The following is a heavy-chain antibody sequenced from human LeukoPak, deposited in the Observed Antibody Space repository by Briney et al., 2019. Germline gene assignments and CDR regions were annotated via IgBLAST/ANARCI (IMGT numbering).Heavy chain of an antibody. CDR3: AASTADTGAYYYYYMDV. J-gene: IGHJ6*03. V-gene: IGHV3-74*01. D-gene: IGHD6-6*01. CDR1: GFTFSSYW. CDR2: INSDGSST. Sequence: PGGSLRLSCAASGFTFSSYWMHWVRQAPGKGLVWVSRINSDGSSTSYADSVKGRFTISRDNAKNTLYLQMNSLRAEDTAVYYCAASTADTGAYYYYYMDVWGKGTTVTVSS.